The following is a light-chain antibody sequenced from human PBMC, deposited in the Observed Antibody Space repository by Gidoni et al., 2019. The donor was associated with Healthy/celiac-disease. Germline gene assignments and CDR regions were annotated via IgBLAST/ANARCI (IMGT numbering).Light chain of an antibody. J-gene: IGKJ1*01. V-gene: IGKV3-20*01. CDR1: QSVSSSY. CDR3: QQYGSSPRT. CDR2: GAS. Sequence: ELVLTQSPGTLSLSPGESATLSCRASQSVSSSYLAWYQQKPGQAPRLLLYGASSRATGIPDRFSGSGSGTDFTLTISRLEPEDFAVYYCQQYGSSPRTFGQGTKVESK.